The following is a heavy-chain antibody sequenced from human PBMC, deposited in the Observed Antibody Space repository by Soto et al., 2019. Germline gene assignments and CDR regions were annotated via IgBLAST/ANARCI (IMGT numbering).Heavy chain of an antibody. D-gene: IGHD2-2*01. Sequence: EVQLVESGGGLVQTGGSLRLSCAASGFPFSSYWMHWVRQAPGEGLVWVARINGDGTSTNYADSVKGRFTISRDNGQNTVYLQMNCLRAEDTAVYSCARGLYPKYGQDHWGQGTLVTVSS. CDR1: GFPFSSYW. V-gene: IGHV3-74*01. CDR2: INGDGTST. CDR3: ARGLYPKYGQDH. J-gene: IGHJ4*02.